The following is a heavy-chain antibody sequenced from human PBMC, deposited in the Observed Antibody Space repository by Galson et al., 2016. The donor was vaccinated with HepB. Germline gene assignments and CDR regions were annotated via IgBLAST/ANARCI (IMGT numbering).Heavy chain of an antibody. Sequence: CAISGDSVSSNSVAWNWIRQSPSRGPEWLGRTYRRSTYYNDDTESVKGRITINTDTSKNQFSLQLNSVTPEDTAVYYCARGARATFDVWGQGTMVTVSS. CDR3: ARGARATFDV. D-gene: IGHD3-16*01. J-gene: IGHJ3*01. CDR1: GDSVSSNSVA. V-gene: IGHV6-1*01. CDR2: TYRRSTYYN.